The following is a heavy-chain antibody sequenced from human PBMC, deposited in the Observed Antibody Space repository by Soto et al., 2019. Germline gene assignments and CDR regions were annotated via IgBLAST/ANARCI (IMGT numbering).Heavy chain of an antibody. D-gene: IGHD3-3*01. Sequence: SETLSLTCTVSGCSISSYYWSWIRQPPGKGLEWIGYIYYSGSTNYNPSLKSRVTISVDTSKNQFSLKLSSVTAADTAVYYCARSGITIFGVVIYYYYMDVWGKGTTVTVSS. CDR2: IYYSGST. J-gene: IGHJ6*03. CDR3: ARSGITIFGVVIYYYYMDV. CDR1: GCSISSYY. V-gene: IGHV4-59*08.